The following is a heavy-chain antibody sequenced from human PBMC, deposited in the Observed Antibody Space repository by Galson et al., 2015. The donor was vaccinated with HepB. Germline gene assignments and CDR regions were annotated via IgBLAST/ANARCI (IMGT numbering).Heavy chain of an antibody. CDR1: GGTFSSYA. D-gene: IGHD5-18*01. V-gene: IGHV1-69*13. J-gene: IGHJ3*02. Sequence: SVKVSCKASGGTFSSYAISWVRQAPGQGLEWMGGIIPIFGTANYAQKFQGRVTITADESTSTAYMELSSLRSEDTAVYYCAREGYSYGSIVVDAFDIWGQGTMVTVSS. CDR3: AREGYSYGSIVVDAFDI. CDR2: IIPIFGTA.